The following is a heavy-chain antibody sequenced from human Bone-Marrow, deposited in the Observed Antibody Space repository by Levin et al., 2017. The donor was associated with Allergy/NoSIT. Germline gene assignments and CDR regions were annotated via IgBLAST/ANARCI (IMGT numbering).Heavy chain of an antibody. V-gene: IGHV3-23*01. D-gene: IGHD3-3*01. CDR1: GFAFSSYA. Sequence: AGGSLRLSCAASGFAFSSYAMTWVRQCPGKGLEWVSTISASGGTTYYADSVKGRFTISRDNSRDTLFLQMNTLTAEDTAVYYCAKDGGIPIFGGLILGFDTWGQGTQVTVSS. J-gene: IGHJ4*02. CDR3: AKDGGIPIFGGLILGFDT. CDR2: ISASGGTT.